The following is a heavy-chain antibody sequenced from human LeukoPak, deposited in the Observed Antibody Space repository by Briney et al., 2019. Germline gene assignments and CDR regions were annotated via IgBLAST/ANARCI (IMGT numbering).Heavy chain of an antibody. Sequence: KPSETLSLTCTVSGGSISSYYWSWIRQPAGKGLEWIGRIYTSGSTNYNPSLKSRVTMSVDTSKNQFSLKLSSVTAADTAVYYCARDTDAGYYDSSGYYYDAFDIWGQGTMVTVSS. D-gene: IGHD3-22*01. J-gene: IGHJ3*02. V-gene: IGHV4-4*07. CDR3: ARDTDAGYYDSSGYYYDAFDI. CDR2: IYTSGST. CDR1: GGSISSYY.